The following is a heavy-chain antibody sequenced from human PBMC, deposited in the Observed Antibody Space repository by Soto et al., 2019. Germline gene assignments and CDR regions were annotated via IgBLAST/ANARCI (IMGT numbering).Heavy chain of an antibody. D-gene: IGHD2-8*01. CDR3: VKGNQMLRYYFEY. CDR1: VFTFSNFA. J-gene: IGHJ4*02. V-gene: IGHV3-64D*06. Sequence: WGSLRLSCSSSVFTFSNFAMHWVRQAPGKGLEYVSGITSNGDNTYHADSVQGRFTISRDNSKSTLYLQMTSLRVEDTAVYYCVKGNQMLRYYFEYWGRGALVTVSS. CDR2: ITSNGDNT.